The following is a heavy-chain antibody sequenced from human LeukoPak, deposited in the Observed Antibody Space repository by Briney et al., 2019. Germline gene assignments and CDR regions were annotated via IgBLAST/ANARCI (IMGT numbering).Heavy chain of an antibody. V-gene: IGHV3-30*02. CDR2: IRFDGSNK. Sequence: PGGSLRLSCAASEFTFSNFDIHWVRQAPGKGLEWVAFIRFDGSNKQYADSVKGRFTISRDISKNMLYLQMNSLRADDTAVYYCARGAISSWYEDWGQGTLVTVSS. CDR1: EFTFSNFD. J-gene: IGHJ4*02. D-gene: IGHD6-13*01. CDR3: ARGAISSWYED.